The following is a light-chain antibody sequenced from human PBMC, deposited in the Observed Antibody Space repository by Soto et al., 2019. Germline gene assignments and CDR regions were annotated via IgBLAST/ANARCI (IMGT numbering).Light chain of an antibody. CDR3: QQYTSFSGT. CDR1: QSISTW. J-gene: IGKJ1*01. V-gene: IGKV1-5*01. CDR2: DAS. Sequence: TQSPATLSASVGDRVTITCRASQSISTWLAWYQQKPGKPPKLLIYDASSLESGVPSRFSGIVSGTEFTLTISSLQPDDFATYYCQQYTSFSGTFGQGTKVEI.